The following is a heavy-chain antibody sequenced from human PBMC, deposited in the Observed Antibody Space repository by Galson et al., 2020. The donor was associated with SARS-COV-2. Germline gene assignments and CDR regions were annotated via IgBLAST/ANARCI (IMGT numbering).Heavy chain of an antibody. CDR2: ISGSGSTT. Sequence: TGGSLRLSCDGSGFFFSSNPMSWVRQAPGKGLEWVSGISGSGSTTYYADSVKGRFTISRDNSKNRLYLEMSSLRAEDSAIYYCGKVNYYEFWGQGTVVTFSS. CDR1: GFFFSSNP. V-gene: IGHV3-23*01. J-gene: IGHJ3*01. CDR3: GKVNYYEF. D-gene: IGHD3-16*01.